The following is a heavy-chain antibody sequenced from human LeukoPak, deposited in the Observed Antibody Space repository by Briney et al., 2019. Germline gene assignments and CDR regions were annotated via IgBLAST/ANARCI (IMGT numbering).Heavy chain of an antibody. CDR3: ARGLGAVNWFDP. CDR2: IYYSGST. CDR1: NGSITSYY. Sequence: SETLSLTCNVSNGSITSYYGAWIRQSPRKGLEWIGYIYYSGSTNYNPSLKSRVTISVDTSKNQFSLKLSSVTAADTAVYYCARGLGAVNWFDPWGQGTLVTVSS. D-gene: IGHD1-26*01. V-gene: IGHV4-59*01. J-gene: IGHJ5*02.